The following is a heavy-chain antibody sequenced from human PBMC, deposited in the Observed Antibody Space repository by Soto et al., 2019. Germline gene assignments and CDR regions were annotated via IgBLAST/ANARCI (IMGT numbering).Heavy chain of an antibody. J-gene: IGHJ4*02. V-gene: IGHV2-5*02. CDR3: AHSRDYDILTGYEPTFDY. CDR2: IYWDDDK. CDR1: GFSLSTSGVG. Sequence: QITLKESGPPLVKPTQTLTLTCTFSGFSLSTSGVGVGWIRQPPGTALQWLALIYWDDDKRYSPSLKSRLASTKATSKNQVVLTMTNMDPVDTATYYCAHSRDYDILTGYEPTFDYWGQGTLVTVSS. D-gene: IGHD3-9*01.